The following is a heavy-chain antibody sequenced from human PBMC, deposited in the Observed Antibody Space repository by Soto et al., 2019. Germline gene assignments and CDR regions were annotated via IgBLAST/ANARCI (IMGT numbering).Heavy chain of an antibody. D-gene: IGHD6-13*01. CDR2: IYYSGST. Sequence: PSETLSLTCAVSGGSISSSYYWSWIRQPPGKGLEWIGYIYYSGSTNYNPSLKSRVTISVDTSKNQFSLKLSSVTAADTAVYYCARIAAAGGYYYGMDVWGQGTTVTVSS. J-gene: IGHJ6*02. V-gene: IGHV4-61*01. CDR1: GGSISSSYY. CDR3: ARIAAAGGYYYGMDV.